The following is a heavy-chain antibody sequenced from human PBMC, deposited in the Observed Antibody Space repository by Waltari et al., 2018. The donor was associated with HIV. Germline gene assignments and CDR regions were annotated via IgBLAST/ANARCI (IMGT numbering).Heavy chain of an antibody. Sequence: EVQLVESGGGLVQPGGSLRLSCAASGFSFQTHWMTWVRLAPGKGLEWVANIKDDGSDKFYVDSVKGRFTISRDNAKNSLYLQMNSLRVEDTAIYYCAREGSTVASFHHWGQGTLVTVSS. CDR2: IKDDGSDK. J-gene: IGHJ1*01. CDR3: AREGSTVASFHH. V-gene: IGHV3-7*01. D-gene: IGHD4-17*01. CDR1: GFSFQTHW.